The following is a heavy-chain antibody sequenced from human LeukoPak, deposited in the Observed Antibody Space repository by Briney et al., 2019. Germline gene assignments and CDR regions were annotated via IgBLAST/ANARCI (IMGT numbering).Heavy chain of an antibody. CDR3: ARGGSYLSAFDI. D-gene: IGHD1-26*01. CDR1: GLTFSSYS. J-gene: IGHJ3*02. Sequence: GGSLRLSCAASGLTFSSYSMNWVRQAPGKGLEWVSYISSSSSTIYYADSVKGRFTISRDNAKNSLYLQMTRLRAEDTGVYYCARGGSYLSAFDIWGQGTMVTVSS. CDR2: ISSSSSTI. V-gene: IGHV3-48*01.